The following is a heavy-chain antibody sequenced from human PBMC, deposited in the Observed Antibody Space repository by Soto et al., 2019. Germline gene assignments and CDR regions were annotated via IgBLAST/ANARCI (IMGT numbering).Heavy chain of an antibody. D-gene: IGHD1-1*01. CDR3: ARGKYGTTRYFDY. Sequence: SETLSLTCAVYGGSFSGYYWSWIRQPPGKGLEWIGEINHSGSTNYNPSLKSRVTISVDTSKNQFSLKLSSVTAADTAVYYCARGKYGTTRYFDYWGQGTLVTVSS. CDR2: INHSGST. J-gene: IGHJ4*02. V-gene: IGHV4-34*01. CDR1: GGSFSGYY.